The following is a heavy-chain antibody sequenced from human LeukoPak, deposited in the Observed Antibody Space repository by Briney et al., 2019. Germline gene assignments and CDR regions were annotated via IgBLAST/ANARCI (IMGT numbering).Heavy chain of an antibody. CDR1: GYSFASYW. Sequence: GESLKISRKGSGYSFASYWIGWVRQMPGKGLEWMGIIYPGDSDTRYSPSFQGQVTVSADKSISTAFLQWSSLKAPDTAMYYCARLRGATLLTYFDYWGQGTLVTVSS. D-gene: IGHD1-26*01. J-gene: IGHJ4*02. V-gene: IGHV5-51*01. CDR2: IYPGDSDT. CDR3: ARLRGATLLTYFDY.